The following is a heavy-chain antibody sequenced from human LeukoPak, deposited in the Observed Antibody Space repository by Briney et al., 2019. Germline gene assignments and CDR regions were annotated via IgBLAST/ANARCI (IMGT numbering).Heavy chain of an antibody. V-gene: IGHV5-51*01. J-gene: IGHJ6*02. Sequence: GESLKISCKGSGYSFTSYWIGWVRQMPGKGLEWMGIIYPGDSDTRYSPSLQGQVTISADKSISTAYLQWSSLKASDTAVYYCARHIVGATGSLDYYGMDVWGQGTTVTVSS. CDR3: ARHIVGATGSLDYYGMDV. D-gene: IGHD1-26*01. CDR1: GYSFTSYW. CDR2: IYPGDSDT.